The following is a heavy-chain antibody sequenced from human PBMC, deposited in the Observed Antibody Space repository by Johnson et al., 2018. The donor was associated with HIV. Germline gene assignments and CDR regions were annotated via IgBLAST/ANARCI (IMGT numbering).Heavy chain of an antibody. J-gene: IGHJ3*02. CDR3: ARSKAFDI. CDR1: GFTFDDYA. Sequence: VQLVESGGGLVQPGRSLRLSCAASGFTFDDYAMHWVRQAPGKGLEWVSGIRWNSGSIGDADSVKGRFTISRDNANNSLYLQRNSLRAEDTAVYYCARSKAFDIWGQGTMVTVSS. CDR2: IRWNSGSI. D-gene: IGHD5-24*01. V-gene: IGHV3-9*01.